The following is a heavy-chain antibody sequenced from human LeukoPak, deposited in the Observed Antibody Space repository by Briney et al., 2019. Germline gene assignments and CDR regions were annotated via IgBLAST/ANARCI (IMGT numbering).Heavy chain of an antibody. D-gene: IGHD1-26*01. V-gene: IGHV4-34*01. CDR2: VHYSGSA. CDR3: ARVGESYYGGRTLDY. Sequence: PSETLSLTCAVYGGSFSGYYWTWIRQSPGRGLEWIGEVHYSGSATYNPSLKSRVTISVDTSINQFSLKMNSVTAAGTAVYYCARVGESYYGGRTLDYWGQGTLVTVSS. J-gene: IGHJ4*02. CDR1: GGSFSGYY.